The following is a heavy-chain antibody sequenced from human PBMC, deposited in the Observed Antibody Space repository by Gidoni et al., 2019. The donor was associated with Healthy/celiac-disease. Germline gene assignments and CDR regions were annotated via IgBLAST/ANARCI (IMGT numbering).Heavy chain of an antibody. D-gene: IGHD2-21*02. J-gene: IGHJ4*02. CDR2: LSYDGSNK. Sequence: QVQLVESGGGVVQPGRSLRLSCASSGFTFRSYGMHWVRQAPGKGLEWGAVLSYDGSNKYYADSVKGRFTISRDNSKNTLYLQMNSLRAEDTAVYYCAKAYCGGDCGLSDYWGQGTLVTVSS. CDR1: GFTFRSYG. V-gene: IGHV3-30*18. CDR3: AKAYCGGDCGLSDY.